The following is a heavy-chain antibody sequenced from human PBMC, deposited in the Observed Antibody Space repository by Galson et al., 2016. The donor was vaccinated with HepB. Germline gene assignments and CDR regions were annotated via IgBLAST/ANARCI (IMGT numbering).Heavy chain of an antibody. CDR1: GYTFTGYY. J-gene: IGHJ6*02. CDR2: INPNSGGT. Sequence: SVKVSCKASGYTFTGYYIHWVRQAPGQGLEWMGWINPNSGGTKYAQKFQGWVTMTRDTSISTAYMELSRLRSDDTAAYYCARDYYFGMDFWGHGTTVTVSS. CDR3: ARDYYFGMDF. V-gene: IGHV1-2*04.